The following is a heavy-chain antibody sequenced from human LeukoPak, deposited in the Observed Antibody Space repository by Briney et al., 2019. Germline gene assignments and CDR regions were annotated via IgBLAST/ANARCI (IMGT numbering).Heavy chain of an antibody. D-gene: IGHD4-17*01. CDR1: GFTFSSYA. Sequence: GGSLRLSCAASGFTFSSYAMSWVRQAPGKGLEWVSAISGSGGSTYYADSVKGRFTISRDNSKNTLYLQMNSLRAEDTAVYYCARDTDYGDYYFDYWGQGTLVTVSS. CDR2: ISGSGGST. V-gene: IGHV3-23*01. J-gene: IGHJ4*02. CDR3: ARDTDYGDYYFDY.